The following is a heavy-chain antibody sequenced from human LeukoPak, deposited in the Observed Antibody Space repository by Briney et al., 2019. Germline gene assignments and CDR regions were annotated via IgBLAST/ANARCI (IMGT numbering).Heavy chain of an antibody. CDR2: ISAYNGNT. V-gene: IGHV1-18*01. CDR1: GYTFTSYG. D-gene: IGHD3-22*01. J-gene: IGHJ4*02. CDR3: ARNAYYYDSSGYYYSDGPFDY. Sequence: ASVKVSCKASGYTFTSYGISWVRQAPGQGLEWMGWISAYNGNTNYAQKLQGRVTMTTDASTSTAYMELRSLRSDDTAVYYCARNAYYYDSSGYYYSDGPFDYWGQGTLVTVS.